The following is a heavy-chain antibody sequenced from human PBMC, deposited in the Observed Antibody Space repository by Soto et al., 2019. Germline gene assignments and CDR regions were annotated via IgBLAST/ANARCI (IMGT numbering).Heavy chain of an antibody. CDR2: IYYTGNT. CDR3: ARATYDSSTYYLDY. J-gene: IGHJ4*02. V-gene: IGHV4-30-4*01. D-gene: IGHD3-22*01. CDR1: GASISGGDYY. Sequence: QVQLQESGPGLVKPSQTLSLTCTVSGASISGGDYYWTWIRQPPGKGLEWIGSIYYTGNTYSNPSLESRHSISVDPSNNQFALSLTSVTAPDTAIYYCARATYDSSTYYLDYWGQGTLVTVSS.